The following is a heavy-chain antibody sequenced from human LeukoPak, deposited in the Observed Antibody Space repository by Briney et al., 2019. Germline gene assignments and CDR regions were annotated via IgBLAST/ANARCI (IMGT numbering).Heavy chain of an antibody. Sequence: GGSLRLSCAASGFTFSSYAMSWVRQAPGKGLEWVSAISGSGGSTYYADSVKGRFTISKDNSKNTMYLQMNSLRVEDTAVYYCVKERPEDYYGSGSYFDFWGQGTRVTVSS. CDR3: VKERPEDYYGSGSYFDF. J-gene: IGHJ4*02. CDR2: ISGSGGST. V-gene: IGHV3-23*01. CDR1: GFTFSSYA. D-gene: IGHD3-10*01.